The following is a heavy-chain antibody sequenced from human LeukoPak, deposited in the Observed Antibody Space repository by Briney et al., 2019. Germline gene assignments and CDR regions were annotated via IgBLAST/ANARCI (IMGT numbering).Heavy chain of an antibody. Sequence: GGSLRLSCAASGFTFSSYAMSWVRQAPGKGLEWVSAISGSGGSTYYADSVKGRFTISRDTSKNTLYLQMNSLRAEDTAVYYCAKDRKYCTSTSCPYYFDYWGQGTLVTVSS. CDR3: AKDRKYCTSTSCPYYFDY. V-gene: IGHV3-23*01. D-gene: IGHD2-2*01. CDR1: GFTFSSYA. J-gene: IGHJ4*02. CDR2: ISGSGGST.